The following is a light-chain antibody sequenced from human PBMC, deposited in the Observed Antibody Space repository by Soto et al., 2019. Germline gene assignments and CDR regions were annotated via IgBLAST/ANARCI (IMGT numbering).Light chain of an antibody. J-gene: IGLJ1*01. CDR3: QSYDSSLSGSGV. CDR1: DSNIGAGSD. V-gene: IGLV1-40*01. Sequence: QAVVTQPPSVSGAPGQRVTISCAGSDSNIGAGSDVHWYQHLPGTAPKLLIYENSNRPSGVPDRFSGSKSGTSGSLDITGLQAEDEADYYCQSYDSSLSGSGVFGTGTKLTVL. CDR2: ENS.